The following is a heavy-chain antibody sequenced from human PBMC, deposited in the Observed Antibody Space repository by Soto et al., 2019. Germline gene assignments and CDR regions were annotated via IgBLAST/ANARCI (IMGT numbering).Heavy chain of an antibody. V-gene: IGHV3-7*01. Sequence: GGSLRLSCAASGFTFSTYWMNWVRQAPGKGLEWVANIKQDGSEKYYVDSVKGRFAISRDNTKDSLFLQMNNLRAEDTAVYYCVRDWSTFWGMDVWGQGTTVTVSS. CDR2: IKQDGSEK. J-gene: IGHJ6*02. CDR3: VRDWSTFWGMDV. CDR1: GFTFSTYW.